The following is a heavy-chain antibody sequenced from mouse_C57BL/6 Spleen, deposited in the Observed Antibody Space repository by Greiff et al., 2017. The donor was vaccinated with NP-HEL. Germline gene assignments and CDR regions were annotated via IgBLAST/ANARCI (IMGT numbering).Heavy chain of an antibody. Sequence: EVQLQQSGPELVKPGASVKISCKASGYTFTDYYMNWVKQSHGKSLEWIGDINPNNGGTSYNQKFKGKATLTVDKSSSTAYMELRSLTSADSAVYYCARDYGSSGAWFAYWGQGTLVTVSA. CDR2: INPNNGGT. J-gene: IGHJ3*01. D-gene: IGHD1-1*01. CDR3: ARDYGSSGAWFAY. CDR1: GYTFTDYY. V-gene: IGHV1-26*01.